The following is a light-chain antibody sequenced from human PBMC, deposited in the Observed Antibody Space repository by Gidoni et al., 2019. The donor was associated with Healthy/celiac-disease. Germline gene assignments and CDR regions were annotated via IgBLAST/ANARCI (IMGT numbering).Light chain of an antibody. CDR3: AAWDDSLNGWV. V-gene: IGLV1-44*01. CDR2: SNN. CDR1: SSNIGSNT. Sequence: QSVLTQPPSASGTPGQRVTISCSGSSSNIGSNTVNGYQQPPGTAPNLPIYSNNQRPSGVPDRFSGSKSGTSASLAISGLQSEDEADYYCAAWDDSLNGWVFGGGTKLTVL. J-gene: IGLJ3*02.